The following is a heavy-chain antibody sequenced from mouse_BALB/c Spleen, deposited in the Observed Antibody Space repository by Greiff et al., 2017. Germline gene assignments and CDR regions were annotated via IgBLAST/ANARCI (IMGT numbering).Heavy chain of an antibody. V-gene: IGHV5-12-1*01. CDR3: ARDYPSYYFDY. CDR2: ISSGGGST. J-gene: IGHJ2*01. D-gene: IGHD5-5*01. CDR1: GFAFSSYD. Sequence: EVQLVESGGGLVKPGGSLKLSCAASGFAFSSYDMSWVRQTPEKRLEWVAYISSGGGSTYYPDTVKGRFTISRDNAKNTLYLQMSSLKSEDTAMYYCARDYPSYYFDYWGQGTTLTVSS.